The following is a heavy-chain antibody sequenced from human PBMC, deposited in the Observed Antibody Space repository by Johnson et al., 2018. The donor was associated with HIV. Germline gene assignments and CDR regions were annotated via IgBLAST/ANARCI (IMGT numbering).Heavy chain of an antibody. CDR3: AKSSRVATTFDAFDF. CDR2: IYSGGST. V-gene: IGHV3-66*01. CDR1: GFIVSSNY. D-gene: IGHD2-15*01. J-gene: IGHJ3*01. Sequence: VQLVESGGGVVQPGGSLRLSCVASGFIVSSNYMSWVRQAPGKGLEWVSVIYSGGSTYYADSVKGRFTISRDNSKNTLYLQINSLRAEDTAVYYCAKSSRVATTFDAFDFWCQGTMVTVSS.